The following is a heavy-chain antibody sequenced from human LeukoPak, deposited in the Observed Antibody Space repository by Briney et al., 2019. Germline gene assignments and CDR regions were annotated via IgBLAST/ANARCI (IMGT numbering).Heavy chain of an antibody. D-gene: IGHD3-22*01. V-gene: IGHV3-49*04. CDR3: TTGSYHESSGYRFDY. J-gene: IGHJ4*02. Sequence: GGSLRLSCTTSGLTFGDNAMSWVRQAPGKGLEWVGFIRNKGNGGTTEYAASVKGRFTISRDDSESITYLQMNSLRTEDTAVSYCTTGSYHESSGYRFDYWGQGTLVTVSS. CDR2: IRNKGNGGTT. CDR1: GLTFGDNA.